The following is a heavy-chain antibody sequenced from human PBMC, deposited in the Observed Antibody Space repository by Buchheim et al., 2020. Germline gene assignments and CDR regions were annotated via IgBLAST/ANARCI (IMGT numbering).Heavy chain of an antibody. D-gene: IGHD4-23*01. J-gene: IGHJ4*02. Sequence: EVQLLDSGGGLVQPGGSLRLSCVASGFTFTTYAMSWVRQAPGKGLEWVSGISGSGGGTYYTDSVQGRFTISSDNSDNTVYLQMNSLTVEDTAVYYCVKGWGANGGGDSWGQGTL. CDR3: VKGWGANGGGDS. V-gene: IGHV3-23*01. CDR1: GFTFTTYA. CDR2: ISGSGGGT.